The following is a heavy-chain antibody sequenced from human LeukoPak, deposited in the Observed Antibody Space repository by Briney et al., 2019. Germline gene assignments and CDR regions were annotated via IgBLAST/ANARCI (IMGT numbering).Heavy chain of an antibody. CDR1: GFSVSSNY. V-gene: IGHV3-53*01. CDR2: IYSGGST. D-gene: IGHD2-15*01. CDR3: ARGLVVAARGRIYYHYYYMDV. Sequence: GGSLRLSCAASGFSVSSNYMSWVRQAPGKGLEWVSVIYSGGSTYYADSVKGRFAIARDNSKNTLYLGMNSLRAEDTAVYYCARGLVVAARGRIYYHYYYMDVWGKGTTVTVSS. J-gene: IGHJ6*03.